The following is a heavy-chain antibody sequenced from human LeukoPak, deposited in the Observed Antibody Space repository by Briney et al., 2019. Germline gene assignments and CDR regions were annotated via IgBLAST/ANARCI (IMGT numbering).Heavy chain of an antibody. V-gene: IGHV4-39*01. CDR1: RGSISSSSYY. CDR3: ARQVCSSISCYVDY. D-gene: IGHD2-2*01. J-gene: IGHJ4*02. CDR2: IYHSGTS. Sequence: SETLSLTCTVSRGSISSSSYYWAWIRQPPGKGLEWIGMIYHSGTSYYNASLKSRVSISVDTSKNQFSLKLSSVTAADTAVYYCARQVCSSISCYVDYWGQTTLVTVSS.